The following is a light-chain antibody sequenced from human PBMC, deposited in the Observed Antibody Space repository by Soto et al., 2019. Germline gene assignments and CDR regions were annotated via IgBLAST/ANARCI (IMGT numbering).Light chain of an antibody. CDR3: IQGTHWPPFT. CDR1: QSLVSSDGDPY. V-gene: IGKV2-30*01. J-gene: IGKJ3*01. Sequence: DVVLTQSPLSLPVTLGQPASISCRSSQSLVSSDGDPYLTWFQQRPGQSPRRLIYDVSKRDPGVPDRFSGSGSGTDFTLKISRVEAEDVGVYYCIQGTHWPPFTFGPGTRVDFK. CDR2: DVS.